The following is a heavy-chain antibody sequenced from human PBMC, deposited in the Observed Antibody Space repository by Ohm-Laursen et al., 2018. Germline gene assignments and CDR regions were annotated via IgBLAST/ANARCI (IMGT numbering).Heavy chain of an antibody. Sequence: SETLSLTCTVSGGSISSYYWSWIRQPPGKGLEWIGYIYYSGSTNYNPSLESRVTISVDTSKNQFSLKLSSVTAADTAVYYCARMSAIFGVEPSFDYWGQGTLVTVSS. CDR3: ARMSAIFGVEPSFDY. D-gene: IGHD3-3*01. CDR1: GGSISSYY. V-gene: IGHV4-59*08. CDR2: IYYSGST. J-gene: IGHJ4*02.